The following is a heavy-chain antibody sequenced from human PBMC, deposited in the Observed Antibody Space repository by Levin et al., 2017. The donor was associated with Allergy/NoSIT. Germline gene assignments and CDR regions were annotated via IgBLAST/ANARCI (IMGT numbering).Heavy chain of an antibody. D-gene: IGHD6-13*01. CDR3: ARDLYPLAAAGDFAEYFQH. Sequence: PGGSLRLSCAASGFTFSSYAMHWVRQAPGKGLEWVAVISYDGSNKYYADSVKGRFTISRDNSKNTLYLQMNSLRAEDTAVYYCARDLYPLAAAGDFAEYFQHWGQGTLVTVSS. J-gene: IGHJ1*01. CDR2: ISYDGSNK. V-gene: IGHV3-30-3*01. CDR1: GFTFSSYA.